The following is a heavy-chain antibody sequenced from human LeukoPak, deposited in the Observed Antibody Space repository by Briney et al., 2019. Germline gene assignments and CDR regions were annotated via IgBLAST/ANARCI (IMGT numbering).Heavy chain of an antibody. CDR3: ARGDYYGSGSYYLFDY. CDR2: IIPILGIA. D-gene: IGHD3-10*01. Sequence: GASVKVSCKASGGTFSSYAISWVRQAPGQGFEWMGRIIPILGIANYAQKFQGRVTITADKSTSTAYMELSSLRSEDTAVYYCARGDYYGSGSYYLFDYWGQGTLDTVSS. J-gene: IGHJ4*02. CDR1: GGTFSSYA. V-gene: IGHV1-69*04.